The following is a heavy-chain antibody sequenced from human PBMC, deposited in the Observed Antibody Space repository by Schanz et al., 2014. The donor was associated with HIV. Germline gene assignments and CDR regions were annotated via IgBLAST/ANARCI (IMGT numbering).Heavy chain of an antibody. CDR2: ITESGGRT. J-gene: IGHJ4*02. D-gene: IGHD3-22*01. CDR1: GFSFSRYA. CDR3: AKPEYDSRGNSQSHFDS. Sequence: EVQLLDSGGGLVQPGGSLRVSCAASGFSFSRYAMNWVRQAPGKGLQWVSSITESGGRTYYADSVNGRFTISRDNSKNTLYLQMTTLRTEDTAVYYCAKPEYDSRGNSQSHFDSWGQGTLVTVSS. V-gene: IGHV3-23*01.